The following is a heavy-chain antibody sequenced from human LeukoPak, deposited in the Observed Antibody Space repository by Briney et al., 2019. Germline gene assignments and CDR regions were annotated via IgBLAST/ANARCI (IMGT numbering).Heavy chain of an antibody. D-gene: IGHD3-10*01. CDR1: GGSISSYY. CDR3: ARSITPNWFDP. V-gene: IGHV4-4*07. CDR2: IYTSGST. Sequence: SETLSLACTVSGGSISSYYWSWIRQPAGKGLEWIGRIYTSGSTNYNPSLKSRVTISVDTSKNQFSLKLSSVTAADTAVYYCARSITPNWFDPWGQGTLVTVSS. J-gene: IGHJ5*02.